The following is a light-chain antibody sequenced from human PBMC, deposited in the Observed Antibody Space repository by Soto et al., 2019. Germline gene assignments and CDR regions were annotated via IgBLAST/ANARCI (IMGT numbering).Light chain of an antibody. CDR3: QQYDNWPQT. CDR1: QSVSSD. CDR2: GAS. J-gene: IGKJ1*01. V-gene: IGKV3-15*01. Sequence: EIVMTQSPATLSVSPGERATLSCRASQSVSSDLVWYQHKPGQAPRLLIYGASTRATGIPARFSGRGSGTEFTLTISSLQSVDFAVYYCQQYDNWPQTFGQGTKVEIK.